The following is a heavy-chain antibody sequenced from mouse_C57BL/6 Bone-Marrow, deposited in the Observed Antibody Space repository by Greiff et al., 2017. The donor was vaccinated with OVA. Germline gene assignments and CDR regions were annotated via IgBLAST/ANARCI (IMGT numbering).Heavy chain of an antibody. CDR2: IYPGDGDT. Sequence: VQLQQPGAELVKPGASVKISCKASGYAFSSYWMNWVKQRPGKGLEWIGQIYPGDGDTNYNGKFKGKATLTADKSSSTAYMQLSSLTSEDSAVYFCARRPLLLRYWYFDVWGTGTTVTVSS. J-gene: IGHJ1*03. CDR3: ARRPLLLRYWYFDV. CDR1: GYAFSSYW. D-gene: IGHD1-1*01. V-gene: IGHV1-80*01.